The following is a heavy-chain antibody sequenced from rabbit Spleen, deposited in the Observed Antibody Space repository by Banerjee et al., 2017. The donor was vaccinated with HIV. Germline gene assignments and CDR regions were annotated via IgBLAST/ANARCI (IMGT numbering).Heavy chain of an antibody. D-gene: IGHD8-1*01. CDR2: IDAGSSGFT. CDR3: ARDTASSFSSYGMDL. V-gene: IGHV1S40*01. J-gene: IGHJ6*01. Sequence: QQLVESGGGLVKPGASLTLTCMSSGFSFSSSDYMCWVRQAPGKGLEWIACIDAGSSGFTYFATWAKGRFTISKTSSTTVTLQMTRLTAADTATYFCARDTASSFSSYGMDLWGPGTLVTVS. CDR1: GFSFSSSDY.